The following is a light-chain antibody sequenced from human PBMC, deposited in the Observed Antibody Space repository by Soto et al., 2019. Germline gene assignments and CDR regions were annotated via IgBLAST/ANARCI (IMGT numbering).Light chain of an antibody. CDR2: GTS. Sequence: EIVLTQSPGTLSLSPGGRATLSCRASQSVSRDDLVWYQQKPGQAPRLLIYGTSSRATGIPDRFSGSGSGTDFTLTISRLEPEDFAVYYCQHYGNFLFTFGPGTKVEIK. V-gene: IGKV3-20*01. J-gene: IGKJ3*01. CDR1: QSVSRDD. CDR3: QHYGNFLFT.